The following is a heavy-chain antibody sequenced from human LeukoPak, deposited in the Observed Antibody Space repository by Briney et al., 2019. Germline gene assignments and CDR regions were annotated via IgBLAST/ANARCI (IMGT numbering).Heavy chain of an antibody. V-gene: IGHV3-7*01. D-gene: IGHD3-22*01. CDR1: GFSFSSYW. Sequence: GGSLRLSCVASGFSFSSYWMSWVRQTPGKGLEWVANIKQEGSARYYVDSVTGRFTISRDNAMNSLYLQMNSLRAEDTAVYYCAKGPSYYYDSRGYSDYWGQGTLVTVSS. J-gene: IGHJ4*02. CDR3: AKGPSYYYDSRGYSDY. CDR2: IKQEGSAR.